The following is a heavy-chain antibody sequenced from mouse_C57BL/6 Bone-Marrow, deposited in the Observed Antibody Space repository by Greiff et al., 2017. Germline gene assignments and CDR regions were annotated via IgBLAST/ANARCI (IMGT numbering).Heavy chain of an antibody. V-gene: IGHV1-72*01. CDR3: ARSELPYYAMDY. CDR1: AYTFTSSW. J-gene: IGHJ4*01. Sequence: QVQLKQPGAELVKPGASVKLSCKASAYTFTSSWMPWLKRRPGRGLEWIGRIDPNRGGTKYNEKFKSKATLTVDKPSSTAYMQRSSLTSEDSAVYYCARSELPYYAMDYWGQGTSVTVSS. D-gene: IGHD2-1*01. CDR2: IDPNRGGT.